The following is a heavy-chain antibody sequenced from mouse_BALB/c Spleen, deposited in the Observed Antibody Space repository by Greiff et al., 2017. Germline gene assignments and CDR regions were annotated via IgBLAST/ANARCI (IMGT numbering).Heavy chain of an antibody. CDR2: ISSGGST. CDR3: ARGGPLFDY. V-gene: IGHV5-6-5*01. J-gene: IGHJ2*01. CDR1: GFTFSSYT. Sequence: EVKLVESGGGLVKPGGSLKLSCAASGFTFSSYTMSWVRQTPEKRLEWVATISSGGSTYYPESVKGRFTISRDNARNILYLQMSSLRSEDTAMYYCARGGPLFDYWGQGTTLTVSS.